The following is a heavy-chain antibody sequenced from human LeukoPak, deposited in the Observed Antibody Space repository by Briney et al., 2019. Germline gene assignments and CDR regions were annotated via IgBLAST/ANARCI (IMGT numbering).Heavy chain of an antibody. Sequence: ASVKVSCKASGYTFTSYGISWVRQAPGQGLEWMGWISAYNGNTNYAQKLQGRVTMTTDTSTSTAYMELRSLRSDDTAVYYCAREMCGSTSRYWEPLSYGMDVWGKGTTVTVSS. CDR1: GYTFTSYG. CDR2: ISAYNGNT. D-gene: IGHD2-2*01. J-gene: IGHJ6*04. V-gene: IGHV1-18*04. CDR3: AREMCGSTSRYWEPLSYGMDV.